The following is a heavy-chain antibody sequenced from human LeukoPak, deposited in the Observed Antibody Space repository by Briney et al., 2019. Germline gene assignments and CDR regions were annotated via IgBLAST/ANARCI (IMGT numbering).Heavy chain of an antibody. CDR3: TRAPTLYYYYYYMDV. D-gene: IGHD4-17*01. J-gene: IGHJ6*03. V-gene: IGHV3-49*04. CDR1: GLRFSDYH. CDR2: IRSKAYGGTT. Sequence: GGSLRLSCAASGLRFSDYHMDWVRQAPGKGLEWVGFIRSKAYGGTTEYAASVKGRFTISRDDSKSIAYLQMNSLKTEDTAVYYCTRAPTLYYYYYYMDVWGKGTTVTVSS.